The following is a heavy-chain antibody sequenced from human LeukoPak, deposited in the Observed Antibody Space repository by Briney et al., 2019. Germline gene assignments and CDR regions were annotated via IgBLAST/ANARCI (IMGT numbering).Heavy chain of an antibody. Sequence: SETLSLTCTVSDSSISSYYWSWIRQPPGKGLEWIGYIYYSGSTKYNPSLKSRVTISVDTSKNQFSLKLSSVTAADTAVYYCARGGFAAFEIWGQGTVVTVSS. J-gene: IGHJ3*02. CDR1: DSSISSYY. D-gene: IGHD3-10*01. V-gene: IGHV4-59*01. CDR3: ARGGFAAFEI. CDR2: IYYSGST.